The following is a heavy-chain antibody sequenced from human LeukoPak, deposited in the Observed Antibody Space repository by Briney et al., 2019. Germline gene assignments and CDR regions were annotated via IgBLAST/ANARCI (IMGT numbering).Heavy chain of an antibody. D-gene: IGHD1-1*01. CDR2: FDPEDGET. V-gene: IGHV1-24*01. CDR1: GYTLTELF. Sequence: ASVKVSCKVSGYTLTELFMHWVRQAPGKGLEWMGGFDPEDGETIYAQKFQGRVTMTEDTSTDTAYMELSSLRSEDTAVYYCATGTGYYYGMDVWGQGTTVTVSS. CDR3: ATGTGYYYGMDV. J-gene: IGHJ6*02.